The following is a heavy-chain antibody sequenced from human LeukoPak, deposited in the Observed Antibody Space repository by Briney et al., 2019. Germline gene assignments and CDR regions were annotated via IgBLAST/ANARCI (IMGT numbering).Heavy chain of an antibody. Sequence: PSETLSLTCAVSGYSISSDNDWVWIRQPPGQGLEWTGGIYHSGSTYYNPSLKSRVTMSVDTSKNQFSLKLSSVTAADTAVYYCARATRDSSSSNYMRRFDYWGQGTLVTVSS. D-gene: IGHD3-22*01. J-gene: IGHJ4*02. CDR2: IYHSGST. CDR1: GYSISSDND. V-gene: IGHV4-38-2*01. CDR3: ARATRDSSSSNYMRRFDY.